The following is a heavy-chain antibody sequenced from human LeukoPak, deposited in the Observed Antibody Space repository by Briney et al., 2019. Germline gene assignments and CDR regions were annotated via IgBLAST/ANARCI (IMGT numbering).Heavy chain of an antibody. V-gene: IGHV1-18*01. CDR3: ARDGLDSSGWYNPSYLDF. J-gene: IGHJ4*02. Sequence: ASVKVSCKTSGYTFSNYGVTWVRQAPGQGLEWMGWISAFNGNSNYAQKVRGRVTLTKDTSTSTIYMELRSLRSDDTAVYYCARDGLDSSGWYNPSYLDFWGQGTLVTVSA. D-gene: IGHD6-19*01. CDR2: ISAFNGNS. CDR1: GYTFSNYG.